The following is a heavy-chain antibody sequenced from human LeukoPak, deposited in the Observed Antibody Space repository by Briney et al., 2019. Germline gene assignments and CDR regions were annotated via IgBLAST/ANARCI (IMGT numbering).Heavy chain of an antibody. CDR1: GFTFSNYG. CDR2: LWYDGSNK. D-gene: IGHD5-18*01. CDR3: ARDYSYGHDGGMDV. J-gene: IGHJ6*02. V-gene: IGHV3-33*01. Sequence: GGSLRLSCAASGFTFSNYGMHWVRQAPGKGLEWVAVLWYDGSNKYYADSVKGRFTISRDNSKNTLYLQINSLRADDTAVYYCARDYSYGHDGGMDVWGQGTTVTVSS.